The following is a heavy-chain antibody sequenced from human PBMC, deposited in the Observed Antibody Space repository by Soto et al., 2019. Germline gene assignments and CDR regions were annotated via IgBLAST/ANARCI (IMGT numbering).Heavy chain of an antibody. CDR2: VHISGHS. CDR3: ARVRQGCSANNCYFDP. V-gene: IGHV4-4*02. Sequence: PSETLSLPCTLSGGSVRAPDWWNWVRQSPDKGLEGIAEVHISGHSNYNPSLRSRVSVSIDSSKNQFYLNSNSVTAADTAIYYCARVRQGCSANNCYFDPWGQGTQVTVSS. J-gene: IGHJ5*01. CDR1: GGSVRAPDW. D-gene: IGHD1-1*01.